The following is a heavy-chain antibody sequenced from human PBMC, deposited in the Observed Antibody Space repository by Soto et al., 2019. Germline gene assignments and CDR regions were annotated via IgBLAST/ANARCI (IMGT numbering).Heavy chain of an antibody. V-gene: IGHV4-30-2*01. CDR2: IYHSGST. Sequence: SETLSLTCAVSGGSISSGGYSWSWIRQPPGKGLEWIGYIYHSGSTYYNPSLKSRVTISVDRSKNQFSLKLSSVTAADTAVYYCARQGLYCSGGSCYRYYFDYWGQGTLVTVSS. CDR1: GGSISSGGYS. D-gene: IGHD2-15*01. J-gene: IGHJ4*02. CDR3: ARQGLYCSGGSCYRYYFDY.